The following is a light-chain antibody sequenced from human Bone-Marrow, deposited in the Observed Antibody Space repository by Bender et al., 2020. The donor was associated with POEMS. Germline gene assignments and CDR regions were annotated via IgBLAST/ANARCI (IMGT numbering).Light chain of an antibody. CDR2: EDT. CDR3: YSTDISGSRRV. Sequence: SSELTQPPSVSVSPGQTARITCSGDALSKKYAHWYQQKSGQAPVLVIYEDTKRPSGIPERISGSSSATTATLTISGAQVEDEADYYCYSTDISGSRRVFGGGTKLTVL. V-gene: IGLV3-10*01. CDR1: ALSKKY. J-gene: IGLJ3*02.